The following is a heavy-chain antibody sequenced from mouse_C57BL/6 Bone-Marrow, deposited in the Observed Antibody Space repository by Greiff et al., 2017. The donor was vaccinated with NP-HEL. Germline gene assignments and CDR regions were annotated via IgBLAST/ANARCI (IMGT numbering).Heavy chain of an antibody. V-gene: IGHV10-1*01. Sequence: EVMLVESGGGLVQPKGSLKLSCAASGFSFNTYAMNWVRQAPGKGLEWVARIRSKSNNYATYYADSVKDRFTISRDDSESMLYLQMNNLKTEDTAMYYCVRHDYSSSFAYWGQGTLVTVSA. D-gene: IGHD2-5*01. CDR2: IRSKSNNYAT. J-gene: IGHJ3*01. CDR1: GFSFNTYA. CDR3: VRHDYSSSFAY.